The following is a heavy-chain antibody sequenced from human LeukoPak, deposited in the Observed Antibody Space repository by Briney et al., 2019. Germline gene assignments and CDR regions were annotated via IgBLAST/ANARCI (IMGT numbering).Heavy chain of an antibody. CDR1: GGSISSSTYY. J-gene: IGHJ4*02. CDR3: ARVGTGSFDY. Sequence: SETLSLTCTVSGGSISSSTYYWGWIRQPPGRGLEWIGSIYYSGSTYYNPSLKSRVTISVDTSKNQFSLKLSSVTAADTAVYYCARVGTGSFDYWGQGTLVTVSS. CDR2: IYYSGST. V-gene: IGHV4-39*07. D-gene: IGHD3-10*01.